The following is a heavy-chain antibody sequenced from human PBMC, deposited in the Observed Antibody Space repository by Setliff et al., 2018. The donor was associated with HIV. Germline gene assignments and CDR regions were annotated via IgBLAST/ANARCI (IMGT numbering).Heavy chain of an antibody. CDR1: GFTFSSYS. J-gene: IGHJ4*02. D-gene: IGHD3-3*01. CDR3: TANLLQFLGDY. CDR2: IKEDGSTK. V-gene: IGHV3-7*03. Sequence: PGESLKISCAASGFTFSSYSMRWVRQAPGKGLELVASIKEDGSTKYYVDSVKGRFTVSRDNAKNSLYLQVNSLRAEDTAVYYCTANLLQFLGDYWGLGSLVTVSS.